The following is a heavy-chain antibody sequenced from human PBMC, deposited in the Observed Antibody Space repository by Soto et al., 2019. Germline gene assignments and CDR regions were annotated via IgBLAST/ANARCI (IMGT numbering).Heavy chain of an antibody. Sequence: VQLVESGGGLVQPGESLRLSCSASGFNFDGYAMHWVRQAPGKGLEWVAGIDGNGGTTGYADSVQGRFTISRDNSKNSLYLEMNNLRADDTALYCCAKCRSSWVEAGIDVWGQGTTVIASS. CDR2: IDGNGGTT. J-gene: IGHJ6*02. CDR1: GFNFDGYA. V-gene: IGHV3-9*01. CDR3: AKCRSSWVEAGIDV.